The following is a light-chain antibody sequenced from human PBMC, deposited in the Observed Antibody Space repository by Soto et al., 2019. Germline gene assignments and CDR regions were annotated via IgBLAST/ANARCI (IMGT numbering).Light chain of an antibody. CDR1: QSISNW. J-gene: IGKJ1*01. CDR2: HAS. V-gene: IGKV1-5*02. Sequence: NPSPATVPGSVLDRLTIFCRARQSISNWLAWYQQKPGTAPKVLIYHASNLQSGVPSRFSGSGSGTEFTLTISSLQPDYFATYYCQQYNSYSFGQGTKVDIK. CDR3: QQYNSYS.